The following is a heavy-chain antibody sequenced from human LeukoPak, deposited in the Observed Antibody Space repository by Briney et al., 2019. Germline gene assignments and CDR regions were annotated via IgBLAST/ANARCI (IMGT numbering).Heavy chain of an antibody. CDR2: IYYSGST. CDR3: ARGVYDYGDYVWFDP. V-gene: IGHV4-39*07. J-gene: IGHJ5*02. CDR1: GGSISSSSYY. D-gene: IGHD4-17*01. Sequence: PSETLSLTCTVSGGSISSSSYYWGWIRQPPGEGLEWIGSIYYSGSTYYNPSLKSRVTISVDTSKNQFSLKLSSVTAADTAVYYCARGVYDYGDYVWFDPWGQGTLVTVSS.